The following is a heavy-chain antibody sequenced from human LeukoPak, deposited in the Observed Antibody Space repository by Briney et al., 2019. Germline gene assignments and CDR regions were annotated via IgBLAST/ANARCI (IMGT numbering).Heavy chain of an antibody. V-gene: IGHV1-8*01. J-gene: IGHJ4*02. D-gene: IGHD3-22*01. CDR2: MNPNSGNT. CDR3: ARGSSDYYDSSGSY. Sequence: ASVKVSCKASGYTFTSYDINWVRQATGQGLEWMGWMNPNSGNTGYAQKFQGRVTMTRNTSISTAYMVLSSLRSEDTAVYYCARGSSDYYDSSGSYWGQGTLVTVSS. CDR1: GYTFTSYD.